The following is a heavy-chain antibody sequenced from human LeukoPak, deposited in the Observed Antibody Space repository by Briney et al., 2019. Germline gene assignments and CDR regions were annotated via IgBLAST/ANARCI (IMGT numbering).Heavy chain of an antibody. CDR2: IKQDGGEK. V-gene: IGHV3-7*01. D-gene: IGHD3-10*01. Sequence: GESLTLSCEASGFSFGNYWMSWVRQAPGRGLEWVSYIKQDGGEKLYVDSVKGRFTISRDNAKNSLFLQMNSLRVEDTAVYFCARDRYYYNYEAFVWGRGAQVIVSS. CDR3: ARDRYYYNYEAFV. J-gene: IGHJ2*01. CDR1: GFSFGNYW.